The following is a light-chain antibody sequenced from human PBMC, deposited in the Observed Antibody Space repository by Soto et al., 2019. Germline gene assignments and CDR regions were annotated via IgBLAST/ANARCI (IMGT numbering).Light chain of an antibody. Sequence: EIVLTQSPGTLSLSPGERATLSCRASQSVSSSYLAWYQQKPGQAPRLLIYGASNRATGIPDRFSGSGSGTDFTLTISRLEPGDFAVYYCQQRSNWPITFGQGTRLEIK. CDR1: QSVSSSY. CDR3: QQRSNWPIT. J-gene: IGKJ5*01. V-gene: IGKV3D-20*02. CDR2: GAS.